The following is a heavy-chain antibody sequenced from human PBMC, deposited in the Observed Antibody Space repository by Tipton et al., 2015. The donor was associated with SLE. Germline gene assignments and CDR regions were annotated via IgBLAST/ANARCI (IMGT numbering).Heavy chain of an antibody. CDR2: IYYSGST. J-gene: IGHJ3*02. Sequence: TLSLTCTVSGGSISSGGYYWSWIRQHPGKGLEWIGYIYYSGSTYYNPSLKSRVTISVDTFKNQFFLRLRSVTAADTAVYYCARSGYSSGWYRGRFDIWGQGTMVTVSS. V-gene: IGHV4-31*03. D-gene: IGHD6-19*01. CDR1: GGSISSGGYY. CDR3: ARSGYSSGWYRGRFDI.